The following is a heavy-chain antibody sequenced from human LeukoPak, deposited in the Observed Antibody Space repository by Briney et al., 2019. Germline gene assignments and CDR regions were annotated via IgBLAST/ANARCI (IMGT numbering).Heavy chain of an antibody. CDR3: AGSGWQVYLDY. Sequence: GGSLRLSCAASGFTFTTFWMSWVRQAPGKGLEWVANIKQDGSERYYVDSVKGRFTISRDNAKNSLYLQMNSVRAEDTGVYYCAGSGWQVYLDYWGQGALVTVSS. CDR2: IKQDGSER. CDR1: GFTFTTFW. V-gene: IGHV3-7*01. D-gene: IGHD6-19*01. J-gene: IGHJ4*02.